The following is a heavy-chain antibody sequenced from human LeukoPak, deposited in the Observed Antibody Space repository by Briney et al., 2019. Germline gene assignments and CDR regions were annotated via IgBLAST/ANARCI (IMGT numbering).Heavy chain of an antibody. D-gene: IGHD3-10*01. CDR2: ISSSSSTI. J-gene: IGHJ4*02. V-gene: IGHV3-48*04. Sequence: PTGGSLRLSRAASGFTFSSYSMNWVRQAPGKGLEWVSYISSSSSTIYYADSVKGRFTISRDNAKNSLYLQVNSLRAEDTAVYYCASNSMVRGKGTDYWGQGTLVTVSS. CDR1: GFTFSSYS. CDR3: ASNSMVRGKGTDY.